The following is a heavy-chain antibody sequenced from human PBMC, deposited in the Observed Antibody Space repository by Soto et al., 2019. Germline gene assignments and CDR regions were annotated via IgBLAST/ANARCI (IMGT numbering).Heavy chain of an antibody. J-gene: IGHJ4*02. CDR1: GGSFSGYY. CDR3: ARKSYSIFDY. D-gene: IGHD1-26*01. CDR2: INHSGST. V-gene: IGHV4-34*01. Sequence: QVQLQQWGAGLLKPSETLSLTCAVYGGSFSGYYWSWIRQPPGKGLEWIGEINHSGSTNYNPSLKSRVTISVGTSKNQFSLKLSSVTAADTAVYYCARKSYSIFDYWGQGTLVTVSS.